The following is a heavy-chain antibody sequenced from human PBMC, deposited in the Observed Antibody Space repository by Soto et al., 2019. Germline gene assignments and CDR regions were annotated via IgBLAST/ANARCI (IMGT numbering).Heavy chain of an antibody. Sequence: QITLKESGPTLVKPTQTLTLTCTFSGFSLSTSGVGVGWIRQPPGKALEWLALIYWDDDKRYSPSLKSRLTITKDTSKNQVVLTTTTMDPVDTATYDCAHSYASSGYLDAFDIWGQGTMVTVSS. CDR3: AHSYASSGYLDAFDI. CDR1: GFSLSTSGVG. D-gene: IGHD3-22*01. J-gene: IGHJ3*02. V-gene: IGHV2-5*02. CDR2: IYWDDDK.